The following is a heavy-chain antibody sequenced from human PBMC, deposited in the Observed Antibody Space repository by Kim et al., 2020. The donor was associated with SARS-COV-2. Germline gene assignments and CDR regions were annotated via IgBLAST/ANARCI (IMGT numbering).Heavy chain of an antibody. CDR1: GFTFSSYA. Sequence: GGSLRLSCASSGFTFSSYAMSWVRQAPGKGLEWVSAISGSGGSTYYADSVKGRFTISRDNSKNTLYLEMNSLRAEDTAVYYCAKDRKIAAARIGGDYWGQGTLVTVSS. J-gene: IGHJ4*02. CDR2: ISGSGGST. CDR3: AKDRKIAAARIGGDY. D-gene: IGHD6-13*01. V-gene: IGHV3-23*01.